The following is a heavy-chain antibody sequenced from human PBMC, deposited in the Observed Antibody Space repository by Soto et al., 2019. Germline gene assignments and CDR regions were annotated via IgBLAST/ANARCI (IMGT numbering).Heavy chain of an antibody. CDR1: GFSLSTSGVG. Sequence: QITLKESGPTLVKPTQTLTLTCTFSGFSLSTSGVGVGWIRQPPGKALEWVALIYWNDDEHYNPSIKSRLTITKDTSKNQVVLTMTNVDPVDTATYYCARLGITGTTGWFDPWGQGTLVTVSS. CDR3: ARLGITGTTGWFDP. J-gene: IGHJ5*02. CDR2: IYWNDDE. V-gene: IGHV2-5*01. D-gene: IGHD1-20*01.